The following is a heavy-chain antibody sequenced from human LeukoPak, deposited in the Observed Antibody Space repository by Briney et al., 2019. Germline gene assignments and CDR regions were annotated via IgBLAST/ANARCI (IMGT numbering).Heavy chain of an antibody. CDR2: INHSGST. CDR1: GGSFSGYY. Sequence: PSETLSLTCAVYGGSFSGYYWSWIRQPPGKGLEWIGEINHSGSTSYNSSLKSRVTISVDTSKNQFSLKLSSVTAADTAVYYCARGRRSNWFDPWGQGTLVTVSS. D-gene: IGHD1-14*01. J-gene: IGHJ5*02. V-gene: IGHV4-34*01. CDR3: ARGRRSNWFDP.